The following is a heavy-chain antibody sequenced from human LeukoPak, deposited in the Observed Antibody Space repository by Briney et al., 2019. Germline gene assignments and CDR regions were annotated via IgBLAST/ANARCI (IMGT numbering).Heavy chain of an antibody. CDR2: MSWNSGSI. J-gene: IGHJ6*04. Sequence: GGSLRLFCAACGFTLSSYEMNWVREARGKGLEWVSGMSWNSGSIVYADSVKGRFTIYRDNEKNSLYVQMNSLRAEDMALYYCAKDMGAYYDSSGSMNVWGKGTTVTVSS. CDR3: AKDMGAYYDSSGSMNV. CDR1: GFTLSSYE. V-gene: IGHV3-9*03. D-gene: IGHD3-22*01.